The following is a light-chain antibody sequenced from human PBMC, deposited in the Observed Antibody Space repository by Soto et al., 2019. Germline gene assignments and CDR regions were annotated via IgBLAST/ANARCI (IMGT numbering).Light chain of an antibody. V-gene: IGLV7-46*01. CDR2: DTS. CDR1: TGAVTNGHY. Sequence: QAVVTQEPSLTVSPGGTVTLTWASSTGAVTNGHYPYWFQQKPGQAPRTLIYDTSNKHSWTPALFSGTLLGGNPVLTLSGAPPEDEADYCCLLSFGGARGVFGGGTKLTVL. J-gene: IGLJ2*01. CDR3: LLSFGGARGV.